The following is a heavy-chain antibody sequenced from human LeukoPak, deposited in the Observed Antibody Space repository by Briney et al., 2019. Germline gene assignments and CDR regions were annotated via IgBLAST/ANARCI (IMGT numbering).Heavy chain of an antibody. CDR3: ARDVSGFYHWFHP. CDR1: GFTFSSYW. D-gene: IGHD2-8*01. Sequence: PVGSLRLSCAASGFTFSSYWMSWIRQAPGKGLDWVANIKQDGSEKYYVDSVKGRFTISRDNAKNSLYLQMNSLRAEDTAVYYCARDVSGFYHWFHPWVQGTLVTDSS. CDR2: IKQDGSEK. J-gene: IGHJ5*02. V-gene: IGHV3-7*01.